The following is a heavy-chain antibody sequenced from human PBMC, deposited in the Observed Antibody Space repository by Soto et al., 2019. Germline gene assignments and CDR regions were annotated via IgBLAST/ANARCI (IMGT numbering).Heavy chain of an antibody. V-gene: IGHV4-59*01. D-gene: IGHD6-13*01. CDR3: ARDPSSSWFDYYGMDV. CDR2: IYYSGST. Sequence: SETLSLTCTVSGGSISSYYWSWIRQPPGKGLEWIGYIYYSGSTNYNPSLKSRVTISVDTSKNQFSLKLSSVTAADTAVYYCARDPSSSWFDYYGMDVWGQGTTVTVSS. J-gene: IGHJ6*02. CDR1: GGSISSYY.